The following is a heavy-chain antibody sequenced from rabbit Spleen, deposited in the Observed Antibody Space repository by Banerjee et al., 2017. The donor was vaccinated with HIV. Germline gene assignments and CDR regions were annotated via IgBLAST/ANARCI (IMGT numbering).Heavy chain of an antibody. CDR2: IYTGNGKT. D-gene: IGHD2-1*01. CDR3: ARGSAAMTMVITGCYLSL. V-gene: IGHV1S45*01. J-gene: IGHJ6*01. CDR1: VFSFSSSYD. Sequence: QEQLVESGGGLVKPGASLTLTCTASVFSFSSSYDMCWVRQAPGKGLEWIGCIYTGNGKTYYASWAKGRFTISKSSSTTVTLQMTSLTAADTATYFCARGSAAMTMVITGCYLSLWGPGTLVTVS.